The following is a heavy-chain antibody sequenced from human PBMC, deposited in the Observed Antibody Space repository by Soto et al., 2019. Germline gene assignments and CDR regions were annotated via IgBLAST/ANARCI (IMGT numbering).Heavy chain of an antibody. CDR3: ARDNPSRSGYPPHYYYGMDV. J-gene: IGHJ6*02. CDR2: ISGSGGST. Sequence: EVQLLESGGGLVQPGGSLRLSCAASGFTFSSYAMSWVRQAPGKGLEWVSAISGSGGSTYYADSVKGRFTISRDNSKNTLYLQMNSLRAEDTAVYYCARDNPSRSGYPPHYYYGMDVWGQGTTVTVSS. D-gene: IGHD3-3*01. CDR1: GFTFSSYA. V-gene: IGHV3-23*01.